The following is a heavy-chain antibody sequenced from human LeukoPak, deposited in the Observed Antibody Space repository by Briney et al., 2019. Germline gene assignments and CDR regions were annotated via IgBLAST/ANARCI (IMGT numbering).Heavy chain of an antibody. CDR2: IDSRSATI. CDR1: GFTFSSYS. Sequence: GGSLRLSCAASGFTFSSYSMSWARQAPGKGLERVSFIDSRSATIYYADSVEGRFTISRDNAKNSLYLQMNSLRDEDTAVYYCATDGRPVDYWGQGTLVTVSA. CDR3: ATDGRPVDY. V-gene: IGHV3-48*02. J-gene: IGHJ4*02.